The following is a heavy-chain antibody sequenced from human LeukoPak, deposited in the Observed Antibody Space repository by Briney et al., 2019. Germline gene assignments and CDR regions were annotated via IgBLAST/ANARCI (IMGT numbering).Heavy chain of an antibody. J-gene: IGHJ4*02. Sequence: EASVKVSCKASGYTFTSYGISWVRQSPGQGLEWMGWISAYNGNTNYAQKLQGRVTMTTDTSTSTAYMELRSLRSDDTAVYYCARAGPSSSWHQFDYWGQGTLVTVSS. CDR2: ISAYNGNT. D-gene: IGHD6-13*01. CDR3: ARAGPSSSWHQFDY. CDR1: GYTFTSYG. V-gene: IGHV1-18*01.